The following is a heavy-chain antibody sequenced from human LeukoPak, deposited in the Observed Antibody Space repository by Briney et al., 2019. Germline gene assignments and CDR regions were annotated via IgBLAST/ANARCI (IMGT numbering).Heavy chain of an antibody. CDR2: IYHSGST. J-gene: IGHJ4*02. CDR3: ASGDYGDFSRFDF. CDR1: GYSISSGYY. Sequence: SETLSLTCTVSGYSISSGYYWGWIRQPPEKGLEWIGSIYHSGSTYYNPSLKSRGTISVDTSKNQFSLKLSSVTAADTAVYYCASGDYGDFSRFDFWGQGTLVTVSS. V-gene: IGHV4-38-2*02. D-gene: IGHD4-17*01.